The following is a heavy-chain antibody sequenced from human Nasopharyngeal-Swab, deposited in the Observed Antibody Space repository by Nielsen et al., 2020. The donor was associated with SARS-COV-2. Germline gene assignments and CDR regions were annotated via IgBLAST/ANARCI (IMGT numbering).Heavy chain of an antibody. V-gene: IGHV2-5*02. J-gene: IGHJ4*02. CDR1: GFSLSTSGVG. D-gene: IGHD5-18*01. Sequence: SGPTLVKPTQTLTLTCTFSGFSLSTSGVGVGWIRQPPGKALEWLALIYWDDDKRYRSSLKSRLTITKDTSKNQVVLTMTNMDPVDTATYYCAHTRYIRLLGYWGQGTLVTVSS. CDR2: IYWDDDK. CDR3: AHTRYIRLLGY.